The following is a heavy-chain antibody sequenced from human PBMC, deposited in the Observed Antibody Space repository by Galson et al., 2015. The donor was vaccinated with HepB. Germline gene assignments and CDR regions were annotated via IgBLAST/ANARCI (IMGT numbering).Heavy chain of an antibody. CDR3: ARGWGSSWYRNWYFDL. D-gene: IGHD6-13*01. CDR1: GGSFSGYY. V-gene: IGHV4-34*01. J-gene: IGHJ2*01. Sequence: ETLSLTCAVYGGSFSGYYWSWIRQPPGKGLEWIGEINHSGSTNYNPSLKSRVTISVDTSKNQFSLKLSSVTAADTAVYYCARGWGSSWYRNWYFDLWGRGTLVTVSS. CDR2: INHSGST.